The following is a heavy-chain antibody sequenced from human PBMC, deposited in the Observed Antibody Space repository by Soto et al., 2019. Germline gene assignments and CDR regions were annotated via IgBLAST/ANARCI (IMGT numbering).Heavy chain of an antibody. D-gene: IGHD3-3*01. Sequence: SETLSLTCTVSGGSISSSSYYWGWIRQPPGKGLEWSGSIYYSGSTYYNPSLKSRVTISVDTSKNQFSLKLSSVTAADTAVYYFARHWKWELRFLEWLLDWFDPWGQGTLVTVSS. CDR1: GGSISSSSYY. CDR3: ARHWKWELRFLEWLLDWFDP. CDR2: IYYSGST. J-gene: IGHJ5*02. V-gene: IGHV4-39*01.